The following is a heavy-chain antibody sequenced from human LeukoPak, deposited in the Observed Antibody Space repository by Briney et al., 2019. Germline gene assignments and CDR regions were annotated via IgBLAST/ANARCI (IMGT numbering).Heavy chain of an antibody. D-gene: IGHD3-10*01. CDR1: GFTIRSYG. Sequence: PGGTLRLSCAASGFTIRSYGMSWVRQAPGKGLEWVSAISGSGGSTYYADSVKGRFTISRDNSKNTLYLQMNSLRAEDTAVYYCAKSLWFGELFSLDIWGQGTMVTVSS. CDR2: ISGSGGST. J-gene: IGHJ3*02. CDR3: AKSLWFGELFSLDI. V-gene: IGHV3-23*01.